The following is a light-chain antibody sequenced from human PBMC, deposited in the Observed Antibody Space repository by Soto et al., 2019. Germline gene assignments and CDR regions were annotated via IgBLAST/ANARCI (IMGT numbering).Light chain of an antibody. Sequence: QSALTQPPSVSGSPGQSVTISCTGTSSDVGGYNFVSWYRQHPGKAPKLMIYEVTKRPSGVPDRFSGSKSGNTASLTVSGLQGEDEADYYCTSYAGINIPVVFGGGTKVTVL. CDR1: SSDVGGYNF. CDR2: EVT. V-gene: IGLV2-8*01. CDR3: TSYAGINIPVV. J-gene: IGLJ2*01.